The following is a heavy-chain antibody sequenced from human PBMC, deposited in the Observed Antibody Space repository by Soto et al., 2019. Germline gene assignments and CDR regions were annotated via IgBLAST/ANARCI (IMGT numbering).Heavy chain of an antibody. J-gene: IGHJ2*01. CDR2: IYYSGST. Sequence: QVQLQESGPGLVKPSQTLSLTSTVSGGSISSGDYYWSWIRQPPGKGLEWIGYIYYSGSTYYNPSLKSRVTISVDTSKNQFALKLSSVTAADTAVYYCARTLAAAVKYFDLWGRGTLVTVSS. CDR3: ARTLAAAVKYFDL. V-gene: IGHV4-30-4*01. D-gene: IGHD6-13*01. CDR1: GGSISSGDYY.